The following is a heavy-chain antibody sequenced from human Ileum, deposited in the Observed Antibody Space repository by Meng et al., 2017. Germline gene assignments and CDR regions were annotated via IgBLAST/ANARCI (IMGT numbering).Heavy chain of an antibody. V-gene: IGHV1-69*06. CDR1: GGTFSSFA. CDR2: IIPIFGSA. Sequence: HVHLVQSWTAVNKSGASVKVSYKASGGTFSSFAISWVRQAPGQGLEWMGGIIPIFGSADYAQKFQGRVTITADKSTSTAYMELSSLRSEDTAVYYCARVAAAGRNWGQGTLVTVSS. J-gene: IGHJ4*02. D-gene: IGHD6-13*01. CDR3: ARVAAAGRN.